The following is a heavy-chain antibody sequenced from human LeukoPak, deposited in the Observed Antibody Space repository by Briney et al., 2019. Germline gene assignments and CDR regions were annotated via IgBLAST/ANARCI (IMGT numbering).Heavy chain of an antibody. CDR3: ARARATVGIDY. Sequence: SETLSLTCAVYGESFSGYDWTWIRQPPGKGLEWIGEINHSGSTNYNPSLKSRVTMSVDTSKNQFFLKMTSLTAADTAVYYCARARATVGIDYWGQGTLVTVSS. CDR1: GESFSGYD. V-gene: IGHV4-34*01. D-gene: IGHD1-26*01. CDR2: INHSGST. J-gene: IGHJ4*02.